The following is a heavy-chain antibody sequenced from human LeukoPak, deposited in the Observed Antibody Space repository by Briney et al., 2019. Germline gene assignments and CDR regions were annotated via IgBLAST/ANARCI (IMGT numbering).Heavy chain of an antibody. CDR2: INPNSGGT. CDR1: GYTFTGYY. V-gene: IGHV1-2*02. CDR3: ARDVGCSGGSCYSQGAFDY. J-gene: IGHJ4*02. Sequence: GASVKVSCKASGYTFTGYYMHWVRQAPGQGLEWMGWINPNSGGTNYAQKFQGRVTMTRDTSISTAYMELSRLRSDDTAVYYCARDVGCSGGSCYSQGAFDYWGQGTLVTVSS. D-gene: IGHD2-15*01.